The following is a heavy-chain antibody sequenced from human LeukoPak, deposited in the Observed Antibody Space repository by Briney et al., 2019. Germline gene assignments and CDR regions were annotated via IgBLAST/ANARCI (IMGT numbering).Heavy chain of an antibody. Sequence: GRSLRLSCAASGFTFDTYAIHWVRQAPGKGLEWVAVISFDGSNRYYADSVKGRFTISRDNSKNTVYLQMTSLRTEDTAVYYCAKDAHTYGNNWFDPWGQGTLVTVFS. D-gene: IGHD5-18*01. CDR2: ISFDGSNR. CDR3: AKDAHTYGNNWFDP. V-gene: IGHV3-30*18. J-gene: IGHJ5*02. CDR1: GFTFDTYA.